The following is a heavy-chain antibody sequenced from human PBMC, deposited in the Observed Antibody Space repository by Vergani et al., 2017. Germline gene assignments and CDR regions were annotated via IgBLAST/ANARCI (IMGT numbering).Heavy chain of an antibody. J-gene: IGHJ6*03. CDR3: ARVNTETNGHRYYYYYMDV. V-gene: IGHV4-34*12. CDR2: IVHTGRP. D-gene: IGHD4-11*01. Sequence: QVQLQQWGGGLLKPSETLSLTCVVNGGSFTSYHWTWIRQSPGAGLEWFGDIVHTGRPDYNPSLKNRLTMSVDKSRNQFSLTLNSVTATDTAIYFCARVNTETNGHRYYYYYMDVWGQGTAVTVS. CDR1: GGSFTSYH.